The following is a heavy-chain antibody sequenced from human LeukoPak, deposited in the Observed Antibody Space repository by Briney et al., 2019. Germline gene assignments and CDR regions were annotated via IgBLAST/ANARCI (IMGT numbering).Heavy chain of an antibody. CDR1: GYTFASYN. CDR3: ARYPPAIPNDY. V-gene: IGHV1-8*01. D-gene: IGHD2-2*02. Sequence: ASVKVSSKDSGYTFASYNINRVRQAPGQGPEWMGWMDRNSGNTAYAQKFQGRITMTRTPSTSTAYVELRSLRSEDTAVYYCARYPPAIPNDYWGQGTLVTVSS. J-gene: IGHJ4*02. CDR2: MDRNSGNT.